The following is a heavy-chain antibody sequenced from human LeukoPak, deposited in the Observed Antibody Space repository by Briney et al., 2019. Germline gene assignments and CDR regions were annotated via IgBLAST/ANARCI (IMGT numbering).Heavy chain of an antibody. V-gene: IGHV1-69*05. D-gene: IGHD3-22*01. CDR1: GGTFSSYA. Sequence: ASVKVSCKASGGTFSSYAISWVRQAPGQGLEWMGGIIPIFVTANYAQKFQGRVTITTDESTSTAYMELSSLRSEDTAVYYCATRTDYYDSSGSPFDYWGQGTLVTVSS. CDR2: IIPIFVTA. J-gene: IGHJ4*02. CDR3: ATRTDYYDSSGSPFDY.